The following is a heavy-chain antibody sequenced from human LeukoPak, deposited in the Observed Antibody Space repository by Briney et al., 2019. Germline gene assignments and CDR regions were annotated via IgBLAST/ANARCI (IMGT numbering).Heavy chain of an antibody. D-gene: IGHD3-10*01. CDR2: IYYSGST. Sequence: SQTLSLTCTVSGGSISSGGYYWSWIRQHPGKGQEWIGYIYYSGSTYYNPSLKSRVTISVDTSKNQFSLKLSSVTAADTAVYYCARVARFGEYNWFDPWGQGTLVTVSS. V-gene: IGHV4-31*03. J-gene: IGHJ5*02. CDR3: ARVARFGEYNWFDP. CDR1: GGSISSGGYY.